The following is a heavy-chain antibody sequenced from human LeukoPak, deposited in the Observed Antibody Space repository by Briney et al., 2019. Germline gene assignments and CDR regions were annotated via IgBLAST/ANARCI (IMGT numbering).Heavy chain of an antibody. CDR1: GVTFSSYA. J-gene: IGHJ6*02. CDR3: AITTGYCSSTSCYYYYGMDV. V-gene: IGHV1-69*04. D-gene: IGHD2-2*03. CDR2: IIPILGIA. Sequence: SVKVSCKASGVTFSSYAISWVRQAPGQGLEWMGRIIPILGIANYAQKFQGRVTITADKSTSTAYMELSSLRSEDTAVYYCAITTGYCSSTSCYYYYGMDVWGQGTTVTVSS.